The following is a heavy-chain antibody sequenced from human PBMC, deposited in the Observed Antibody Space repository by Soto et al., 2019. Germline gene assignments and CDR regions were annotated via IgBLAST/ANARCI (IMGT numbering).Heavy chain of an antibody. CDR3: ARDRRDFWSGYSPVYFDY. J-gene: IGHJ4*02. D-gene: IGHD3-3*01. CDR1: GGTFSSYT. V-gene: IGHV1-69*10. CDR2: IIPILGIA. Sequence: ASVKVSCKASGGTFSSYTISWVRQAPGQGLEWMGRIIPILGIANYAQKFQGRVTITADKSTSTAYMELSSLRSEDTAVYYCARDRRDFWSGYSPVYFDYWGQGTLVTVSS.